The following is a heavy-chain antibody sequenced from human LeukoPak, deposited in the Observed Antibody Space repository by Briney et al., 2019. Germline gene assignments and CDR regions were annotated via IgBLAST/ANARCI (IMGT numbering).Heavy chain of an antibody. J-gene: IGHJ4*02. V-gene: IGHV1-18*01. CDR3: ARGGYSSSWYTQYYFDY. D-gene: IGHD6-13*01. CDR1: GYTFTSYG. CDR2: ISAYNGNT. Sequence: ASVKVSCKASGYTFTSYGISWVRQAPGQGLEWMGWISAYNGNTDYAQKLQGRVTMTTDTSTSTAYMELRSLRSDDTAVYYCARGGYSSSWYTQYYFDYWGQGTLVTVSS.